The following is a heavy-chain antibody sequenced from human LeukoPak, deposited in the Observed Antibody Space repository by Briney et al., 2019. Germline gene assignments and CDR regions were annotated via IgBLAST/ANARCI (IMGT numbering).Heavy chain of an antibody. D-gene: IGHD2-15*01. CDR1: GFTFSNAW. Sequence: GGSLRLSCAASGFTFSNAWMSWVRQAPGKGLEWVSAISGSGGSTYYADSVKGRFTISRDNSKNTLYLQMNSLRAEDTAVYYCAKVAIVVVVAATDWFDPWGQGTLVTVSS. J-gene: IGHJ5*02. CDR3: AKVAIVVVVAATDWFDP. CDR2: ISGSGGST. V-gene: IGHV3-23*01.